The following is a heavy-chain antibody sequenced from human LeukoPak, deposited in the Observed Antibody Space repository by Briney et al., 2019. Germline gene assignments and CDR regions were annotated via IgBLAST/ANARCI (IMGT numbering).Heavy chain of an antibody. CDR1: GYTFTSYG. CDR2: ISAYNGNT. Sequence: ASVKVSCKASGYTFTSYGISWVRQAPGQGLEWMGWISAYNGNTNYAQKLQGRVTMTTDTSTSTAYMELSSLRSEDTAVYYCASLQKYYYDKTNAFDIWGQGTMVTVSS. J-gene: IGHJ3*02. V-gene: IGHV1-18*01. D-gene: IGHD3-22*01. CDR3: ASLQKYYYDKTNAFDI.